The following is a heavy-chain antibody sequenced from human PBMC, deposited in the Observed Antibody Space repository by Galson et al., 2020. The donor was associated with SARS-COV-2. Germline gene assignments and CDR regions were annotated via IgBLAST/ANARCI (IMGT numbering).Heavy chain of an antibody. CDR3: AREAVYGDYGGIDY. CDR2: IWYDGSNK. CDR1: GFTFSSYG. Sequence: GESLKISCAASGFTFSSYGMHWVRQAPGQGLEWVAVIWYDGSNKYYADSVKGRFTISRDNSKNTLYLQMNSLRAEDTAVYYCAREAVYGDYGGIDYWGQGTLVTVSS. J-gene: IGHJ4*02. D-gene: IGHD4-17*01. V-gene: IGHV3-33*01.